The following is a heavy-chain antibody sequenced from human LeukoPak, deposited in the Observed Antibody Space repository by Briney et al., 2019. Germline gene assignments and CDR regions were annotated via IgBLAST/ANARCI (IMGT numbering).Heavy chain of an antibody. V-gene: IGHV3-66*01. Sequence: GGSLRLSCAASGFTVSTNYMSWVRQAPGKGLEWVSVIYSGDTTFYADSVRGKFTISRDNSKNTLYLQMNSLRAEDTALYYCAKCSGGSCYHSDDFWGQGTLVTVSS. D-gene: IGHD2-15*01. J-gene: IGHJ4*02. CDR3: AKCSGGSCYHSDDF. CDR1: GFTVSTNY. CDR2: IYSGDTT.